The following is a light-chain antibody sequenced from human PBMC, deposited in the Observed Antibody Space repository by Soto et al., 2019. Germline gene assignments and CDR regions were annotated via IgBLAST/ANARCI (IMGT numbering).Light chain of an antibody. CDR2: AAS. V-gene: IGKV1-39*01. CDR3: QQSYSTPPT. Sequence: DIPMTQSPSSLSASVGDRVTITCRASQSISTYLNWYQQKPGKAPELMIFAASSLQSGVPSRFSGSGSKTDFTLTIITLQPEDFATYYCQQSYSTPPTFGGGTKVEIK. CDR1: QSISTY. J-gene: IGKJ4*01.